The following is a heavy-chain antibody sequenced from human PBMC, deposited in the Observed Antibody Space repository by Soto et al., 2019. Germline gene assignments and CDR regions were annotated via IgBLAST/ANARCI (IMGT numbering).Heavy chain of an antibody. Sequence: QVQQVESGGGVVQPGRSLRLSCAASGFTFSTYDMHWIRQAPGKGLEWVAVISSDGSNEYYADSVKGRFTISRDNSKNTLYVQMNSLRAEDTAVYYCAKDLGDSSADDGADYWGQGTLVTVSS. CDR3: AKDLGDSSADDGADY. V-gene: IGHV3-30*18. J-gene: IGHJ4*02. CDR2: ISSDGSNE. CDR1: GFTFSTYD. D-gene: IGHD6-25*01.